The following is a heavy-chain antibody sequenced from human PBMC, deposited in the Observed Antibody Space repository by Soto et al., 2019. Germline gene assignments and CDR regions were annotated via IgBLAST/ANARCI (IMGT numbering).Heavy chain of an antibody. CDR2: INPSGGST. Sequence: QVQLVQSGAEVKKPGASVKVSCKASGYTFTSYYMHWVRQAPGQGLEWMGIINPSGGSTSYAQKFQGRVTMTRDTSTSTVYMELSSLRSEDTAVYYCARDRKHYYDSSGYYCSYWGQGTLVTVSS. J-gene: IGHJ4*02. CDR3: ARDRKHYYDSSGYYCSY. V-gene: IGHV1-46*01. D-gene: IGHD3-22*01. CDR1: GYTFTSYY.